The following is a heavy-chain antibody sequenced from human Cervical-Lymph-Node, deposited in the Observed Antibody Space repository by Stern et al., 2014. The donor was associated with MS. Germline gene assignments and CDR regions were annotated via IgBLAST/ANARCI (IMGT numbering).Heavy chain of an antibody. CDR3: AGPAPLD. Sequence: HVELGESGGELKKPGSSGEGSCKASGGSLRTHTITQVRQAPGQGLEWMGRIIPALNVANYAQKFQGRLTITADKSTSTAYMEMSSLRSDDTAVYYCAGPAPLDWGQGTLVTVSS. CDR1: GGSLRTHT. V-gene: IGHV1-69*09. D-gene: IGHD2-2*01. J-gene: IGHJ4*02. CDR2: IIPALNVA.